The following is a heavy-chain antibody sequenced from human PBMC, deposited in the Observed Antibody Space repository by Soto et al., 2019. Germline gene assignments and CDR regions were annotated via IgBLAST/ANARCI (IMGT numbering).Heavy chain of an antibody. CDR1: GFTFSSYT. D-gene: IGHD5-12*01. CDR3: AMNPFSYSGYVDYYYAMVV. J-gene: IGHJ6*02. CDR2: ISDSGEIT. V-gene: IGHV3-23*01. Sequence: PGGSLRLSXAASGFTFSSYTMSWVRQAPGKGLEWVSGISDSGEITKYADSVKGRFTISRDNSKNTLFLQMISLRGEDAAVYYCAMNPFSYSGYVDYYYAMVVWGQGTTVTVSS.